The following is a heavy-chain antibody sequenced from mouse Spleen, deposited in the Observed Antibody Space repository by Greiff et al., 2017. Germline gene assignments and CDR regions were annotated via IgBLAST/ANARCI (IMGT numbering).Heavy chain of an antibody. V-gene: IGHV5-17*01. CDR3: ARSNWTGGFDY. CDR2: ISSGSSTI. D-gene: IGHD4-1*01. J-gene: IGHJ2*01. Sequence: EVKLVESGGGLVKPGGSLKLSYAASGFTFSDYGMHWVRQAPEKGLEWVAYISSGSSTIYYADTVKGRFTISRDNAKNTLFLQMTSLRSEDTAMYYCARSNWTGGFDYWGQGTTLTVSS. CDR1: GFTFSDYG.